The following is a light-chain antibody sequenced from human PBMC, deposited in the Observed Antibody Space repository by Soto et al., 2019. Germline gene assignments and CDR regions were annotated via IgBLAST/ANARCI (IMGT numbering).Light chain of an antibody. V-gene: IGKV3-15*01. CDR2: DAS. Sequence: EIVMTQSPATLSVSPGERATLSCRPSQSVSRNSAWYQQKPGQPPRLLIYDASTRATGVPARFGGSGSGTEITLTISGLQSEDFAVYYCQQYGDWPPDTFGQGTKVDIK. CDR3: QQYGDWPPDT. CDR1: QSVSRN. J-gene: IGKJ2*01.